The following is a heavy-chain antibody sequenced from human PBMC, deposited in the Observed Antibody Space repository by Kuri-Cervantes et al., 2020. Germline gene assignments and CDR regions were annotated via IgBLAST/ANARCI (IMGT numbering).Heavy chain of an antibody. Sequence: GGSLRLSCAASGFTFSNYAMSWVRQAPGKRLEWVSGISGSGHSTYSADSVRGRFTISRDNSKNMLFLQMNSLRGEDTAMYYCARYVDVEASCGDCDAFDIWGQGTMVTVSS. J-gene: IGHJ3*02. CDR2: ISGSGHST. D-gene: IGHD2-21*02. CDR3: ARYVDVEASCGDCDAFDI. CDR1: GFTFSNYA. V-gene: IGHV3-23*01.